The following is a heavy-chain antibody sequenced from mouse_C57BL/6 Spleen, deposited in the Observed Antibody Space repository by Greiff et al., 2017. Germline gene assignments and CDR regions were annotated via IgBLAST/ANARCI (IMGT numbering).Heavy chain of an antibody. CDR2: ISSGSSTI. CDR3: ARYGYYGHYAMDY. CDR1: GFTFSDYG. V-gene: IGHV5-17*01. J-gene: IGHJ4*01. Sequence: EVQRVESGGGLVKPGGSLKLSCAASGFTFSDYGMHWVRQAPEKGLEWVAYISSGSSTIYYADTVKGRFPISRDNAKNSLFLQMTSLRSEDTAMYYCARYGYYGHYAMDYWGQGTSVTVSS. D-gene: IGHD2-1*01.